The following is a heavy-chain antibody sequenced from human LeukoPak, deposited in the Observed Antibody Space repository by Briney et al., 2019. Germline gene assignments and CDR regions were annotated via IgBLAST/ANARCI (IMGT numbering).Heavy chain of an antibody. D-gene: IGHD6-13*01. CDR1: GYSFTSYW. Sequence: GESLKISCNVSGYSFTSYWISWVRQMPGKGREWMGRIDPSDSYTNYSPSFQGHVTISADKSISTSYLQWSSLKASDTAMYYCARESHSSWYGPNWFDPWGQGTLVTVSS. CDR2: IDPSDSYT. CDR3: ARESHSSWYGPNWFDP. J-gene: IGHJ5*02. V-gene: IGHV5-10-1*01.